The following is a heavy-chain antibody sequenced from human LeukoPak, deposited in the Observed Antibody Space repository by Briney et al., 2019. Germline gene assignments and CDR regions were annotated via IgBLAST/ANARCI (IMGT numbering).Heavy chain of an antibody. J-gene: IGHJ3*02. CDR3: ARAAYDSSGYDAFDI. D-gene: IGHD3-22*01. CDR2: IWYDGSNK. CDR1: GFTFSRYA. V-gene: IGHV3-33*01. Sequence: PGGSLRLSCAASGFTFSRYAMHWVRQAPGKGLEWVALIWYDGSNKYYAGSVKGRFTISRDNSKNTLYLQMNSLRAEDTAVYYCARAAYDSSGYDAFDIWGQGTMVTVSS.